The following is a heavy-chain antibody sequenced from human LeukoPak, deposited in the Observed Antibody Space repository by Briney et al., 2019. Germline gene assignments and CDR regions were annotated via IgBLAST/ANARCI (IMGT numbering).Heavy chain of an antibody. CDR3: AKDKYGDYDDAFDI. V-gene: IGHV3-23*01. J-gene: IGHJ3*02. CDR2: ISGSSGST. Sequence: GGSLRLSCAASGFTFSSYSMNWVRQAPGKGLEWVSIISGSSGSTYYADSVKGRFTISRDNSKNSLFLHMNSLRAQDTAVYYCAKDKYGDYDDAFDIWGQGTMVTVSS. D-gene: IGHD4-17*01. CDR1: GFTFSSYS.